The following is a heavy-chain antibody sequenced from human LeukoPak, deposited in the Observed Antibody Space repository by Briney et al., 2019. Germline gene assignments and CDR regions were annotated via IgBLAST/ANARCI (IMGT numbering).Heavy chain of an antibody. Sequence: GGSLRLSCAASGFTFSSYWMSWVRQAPGKGLEWVANIKQDGSEKYYVDSVKGRFTISRDNAKNSLYLQMNSLRAEDTAVYYCARVSLDIVVVPAGQLADYWGQGTLVTVSS. CDR3: ARVSLDIVVVPAGQLADY. V-gene: IGHV3-7*01. J-gene: IGHJ4*02. CDR1: GFTFSSYW. CDR2: IKQDGSEK. D-gene: IGHD2-2*01.